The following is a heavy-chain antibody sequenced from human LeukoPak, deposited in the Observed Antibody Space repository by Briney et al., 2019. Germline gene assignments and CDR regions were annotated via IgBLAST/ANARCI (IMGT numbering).Heavy chain of an antibody. CDR2: IYYSEST. V-gene: IGHV4-59*12. CDR1: GGSISRYY. Sequence: SETLSLTCTVSGGSISRYYWSWIRQPPGKGLEWIGYIYYSESTNYSPSLKSRVTISVDASKNQVSLKLRSVTAADTAVYYCARDWGIAAADTYYYYGMDVWGQGTTVTVSS. D-gene: IGHD6-13*01. J-gene: IGHJ6*02. CDR3: ARDWGIAAADTYYYYGMDV.